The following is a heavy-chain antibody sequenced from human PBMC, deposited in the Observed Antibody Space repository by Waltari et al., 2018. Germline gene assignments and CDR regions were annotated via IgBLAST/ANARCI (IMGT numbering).Heavy chain of an antibody. Sequence: QVQLVESGGGVVQPGRSLRLSCAASGFTFSSYGMHWVRQAPGKGLEWVAVISYDGSNKYYADSVKCRFTISRDNSKNTLYLQMNSLRAEDTAVYYCAKDPLMSRKTGTTYYFDYWGQGTLVTVSS. V-gene: IGHV3-30*18. D-gene: IGHD1-7*01. CDR3: AKDPLMSRKTGTTYYFDY. CDR2: ISYDGSNK. CDR1: GFTFSSYG. J-gene: IGHJ4*02.